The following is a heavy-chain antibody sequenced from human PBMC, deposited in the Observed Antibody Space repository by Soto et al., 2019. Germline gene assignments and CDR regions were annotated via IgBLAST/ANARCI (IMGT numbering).Heavy chain of an antibody. J-gene: IGHJ6*04. V-gene: IGHV4-31*03. D-gene: IGHD4-17*01. CDR3: ARDSTTDGLEDV. CDR2: IYYSGST. CDR1: GGSISSGGYY. Sequence: PSETLSLTCTVSGGSISSGGYYWSWIRQHPGKGLEWIGYIYYSGSTYYNPSLKSRVTISVDTSKNQFSLKLSSVTAADTAVYYCARDSTTDGLEDVWGKGTKVTVSS.